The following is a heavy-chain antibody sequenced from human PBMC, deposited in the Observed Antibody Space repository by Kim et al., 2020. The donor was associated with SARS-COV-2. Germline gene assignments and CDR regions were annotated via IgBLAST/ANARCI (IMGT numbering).Heavy chain of an antibody. CDR2: IYHSGST. CDR1: GGAISSGNW. CDR3: TRAPNAGYDYMFDY. J-gene: IGHJ4*01. V-gene: IGHV4-4*02. D-gene: IGHD5-12*01. Sequence: SETLSLTCVVSGGAISSGNWWSWVRQPPGKGLEWIGEIYHSGSTNYNPSLESRVTMSRDKSKNHFSLKVSSVTAADTAVYYCTRAPNAGYDYMFDYWGQGIMVTVSS.